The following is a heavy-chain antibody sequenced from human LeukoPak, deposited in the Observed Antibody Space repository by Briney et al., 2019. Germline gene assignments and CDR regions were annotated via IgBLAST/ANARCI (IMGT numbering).Heavy chain of an antibody. V-gene: IGHV4-61*02. D-gene: IGHD6-13*01. CDR3: ARVSSSWYQDWYFDL. CDR2: IDTSGNT. J-gene: IGHJ2*01. CDR1: GDSISTSNSY. Sequence: SETLSLTCTVSGDSISTSNSYWGWIRQPAGKGLEWIGRIDTSGNTNYKPSLKSRVTMSVDTSKNQFSLKLNSVTAADTAVYYCARVSSSWYQDWYFDLWGRGTLVTVSS.